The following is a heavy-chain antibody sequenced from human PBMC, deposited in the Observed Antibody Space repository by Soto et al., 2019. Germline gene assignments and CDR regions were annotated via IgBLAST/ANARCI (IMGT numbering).Heavy chain of an antibody. J-gene: IGHJ6*02. CDR2: VHHSWGS. Sequence: QVQLQESGPGLVKPSETLSLSCTVSGGSISSYYWSWFRQSPGKRMEWIGYVHHSWGSSYNPSLQSRVAISLDTSKSQFSLKVTSVTATDTAVYYCARQGFGPLHGLVHVWGQGTTVTVSS. V-gene: IGHV4-59*08. D-gene: IGHD3-10*01. CDR3: ARQGFGPLHGLVHV. CDR1: GGSISSYY.